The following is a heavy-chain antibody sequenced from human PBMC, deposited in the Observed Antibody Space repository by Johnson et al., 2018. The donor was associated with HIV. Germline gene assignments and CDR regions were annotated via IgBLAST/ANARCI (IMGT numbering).Heavy chain of an antibody. J-gene: IGHJ3*02. CDR2: ISGGGIT. D-gene: IGHD6-6*01. V-gene: IGHV3-11*04. CDR3: ARESELLGSSDAFDI. Sequence: VQLVESGGGVVQPGRSLRLSCAASGFTFSDYYMSWIRQAPGKGLEWVSYISGGGITYYADSVKGRFTISRDNSKNTLYLQMNSLRAEDTAVYYCARESELLGSSDAFDIWGQGTMVTVSS. CDR1: GFTFSDYY.